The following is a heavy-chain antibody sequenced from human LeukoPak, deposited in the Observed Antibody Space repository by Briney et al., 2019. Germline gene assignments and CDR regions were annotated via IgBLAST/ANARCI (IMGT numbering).Heavy chain of an antibody. Sequence: ASVKVSCKASGYTFTSYDINWVRQATGQGLEWMGWMNPNSGNTGYAQKFQGRVTMTRNTSISTAYMAPSSMRSEDTAVYYCARSAGTYYYYYYYMDVWGKGTTVTVSS. CDR2: MNPNSGNT. CDR1: GYTFTSYD. D-gene: IGHD6-13*01. V-gene: IGHV1-8*01. J-gene: IGHJ6*03. CDR3: ARSAGTYYYYYYYMDV.